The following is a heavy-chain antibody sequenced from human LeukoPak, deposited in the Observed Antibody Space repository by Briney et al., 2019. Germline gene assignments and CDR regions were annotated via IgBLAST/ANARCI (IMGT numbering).Heavy chain of an antibody. CDR3: TRSTNLEAFDI. V-gene: IGHV4-59*01. J-gene: IGHJ3*02. CDR1: GGSISNYY. Sequence: SETLSLTCTVSGGSISNYYWNWIRQPPGKGLEWIGYIYYSGSTNYNPSLKSRVTISVDTSENQFSLKLSSVTAADTAVYYCTRSTNLEAFDIWGQGTMVTVSS. D-gene: IGHD2-8*01. CDR2: IYYSGST.